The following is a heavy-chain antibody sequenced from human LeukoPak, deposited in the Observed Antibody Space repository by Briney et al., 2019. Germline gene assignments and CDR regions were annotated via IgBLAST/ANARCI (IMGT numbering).Heavy chain of an antibody. CDR2: IIPIFGTA. D-gene: IGHD2-2*01. J-gene: IGHJ4*02. CDR1: GGTFSSYA. Sequence: GASVKVSCKASGGTFSSYAISWVRQPPGQGLEWMGGIIPIFGTANYAQKFQGRVTITADESTSTAYMELSSLRSEDTAVYYCARRDPYCSSTSCYYFDYWGQGTLVTVSS. V-gene: IGHV1-69*13. CDR3: ARRDPYCSSTSCYYFDY.